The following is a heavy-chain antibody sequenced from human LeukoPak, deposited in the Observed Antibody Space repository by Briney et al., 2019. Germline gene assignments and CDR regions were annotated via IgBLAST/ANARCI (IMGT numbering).Heavy chain of an antibody. J-gene: IGHJ4*02. Sequence: GGSLRLSCAASGFTFSSYGMHWVRQAPGKGLEWVAKIKPDGSEKDHVDSVKGRFTISRDNAKNSLYLQLNSLRAEDTPVYYCASQTYDFWSGYYSDYWGQGTLVTVSS. CDR3: ASQTYDFWSGYYSDY. CDR2: IKPDGSEK. D-gene: IGHD3-3*01. CDR1: GFTFSSYG. V-gene: IGHV3-7*01.